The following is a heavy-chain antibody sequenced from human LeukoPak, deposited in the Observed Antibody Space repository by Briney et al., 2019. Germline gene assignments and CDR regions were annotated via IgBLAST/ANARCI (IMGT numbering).Heavy chain of an antibody. Sequence: SETLSLTCAVYGGSFSGYYWSWIRQPPGKGLEWIGEINHSGSTNYNPSLKSRVTMSVDTSKNQFSLKLSSVTAADTAVYYCARARITMIRGKRDAFDIWGQGTMVTVSS. V-gene: IGHV4-34*01. CDR3: ARARITMIRGKRDAFDI. J-gene: IGHJ3*02. D-gene: IGHD3-22*01. CDR1: GGSFSGYY. CDR2: INHSGST.